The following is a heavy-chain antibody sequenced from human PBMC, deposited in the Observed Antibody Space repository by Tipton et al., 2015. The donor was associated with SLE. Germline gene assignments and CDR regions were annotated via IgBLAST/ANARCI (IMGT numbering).Heavy chain of an antibody. Sequence: TLSLTCTVSGGSISSYYWSWIRQPPGKGLEWIGYIYYSGSTYYNPSLKSRVTISVDTSKNQFSLKLSSVTAADTAVYFCARGGAVAVYWYFDLWGRGTLVTVSS. J-gene: IGHJ2*01. V-gene: IGHV4-59*12. CDR1: GGSISSYY. D-gene: IGHD6-19*01. CDR3: ARGGAVAVYWYFDL. CDR2: IYYSGST.